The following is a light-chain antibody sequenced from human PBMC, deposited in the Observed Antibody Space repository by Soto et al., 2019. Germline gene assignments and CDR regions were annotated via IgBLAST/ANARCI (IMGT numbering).Light chain of an antibody. Sequence: QPVLTQPASVSGSPGQSLTISCTGTTSDIGFYDYVSWYQQYPGKAPKLVIYKVSDRPSGVSTRFSASKSGNTASLTISGLQAEDEADYYCSSYSTTTTPQWVFGGGTKLTVL. J-gene: IGLJ3*02. CDR3: SSYSTTTTPQWV. V-gene: IGLV2-14*01. CDR2: KVS. CDR1: TSDIGFYDY.